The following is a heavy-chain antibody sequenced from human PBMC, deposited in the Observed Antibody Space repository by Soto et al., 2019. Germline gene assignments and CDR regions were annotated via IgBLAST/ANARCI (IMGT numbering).Heavy chain of an antibody. CDR2: IYYSGST. Sequence: TLSLTCTVSGGSISSGDYYWSWIRQPPGKGLEWIGYIYYSGSTYYNPSLKSRVTISVGTSKNQFSLKLSSVTAADTAVYYCARDLAAGTLMDVWGQGTTVTVSS. V-gene: IGHV4-30-4*01. CDR1: GGSISSGDYY. D-gene: IGHD6-13*01. J-gene: IGHJ6*02. CDR3: ARDLAAGTLMDV.